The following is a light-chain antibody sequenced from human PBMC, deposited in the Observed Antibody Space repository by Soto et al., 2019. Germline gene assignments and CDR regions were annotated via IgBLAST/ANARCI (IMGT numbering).Light chain of an antibody. Sequence: DIQMTQSPSSLSASVGDRVTITCRASQNISIFLNWYQQRPGKAPKLLIYGATSFQTGVPSRFSGSGSRTDFTLTISDLQPEDYATYFCQQSFITPPYTFGQGTKL. CDR1: QNISIF. J-gene: IGKJ2*01. V-gene: IGKV1-39*01. CDR3: QQSFITPPYT. CDR2: GAT.